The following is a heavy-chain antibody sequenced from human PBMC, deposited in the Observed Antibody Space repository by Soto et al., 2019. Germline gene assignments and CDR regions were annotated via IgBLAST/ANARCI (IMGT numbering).Heavy chain of an antibody. CDR2: ISFDGSNT. CDR3: ARDNWGVDY. Sequence: QMHLVESGGGVVQPGTSLRLSCAASGITFSTYAMHWVRQAPGKGLEWVAVISFDGSNTYYADSVKGRFTISRDNSHNTLYLQMNSLRVEDTSLYYCARDNWGVDYWGQGTLVTVSS. J-gene: IGHJ4*02. V-gene: IGHV3-30-3*01. D-gene: IGHD3-10*01. CDR1: GITFSTYA.